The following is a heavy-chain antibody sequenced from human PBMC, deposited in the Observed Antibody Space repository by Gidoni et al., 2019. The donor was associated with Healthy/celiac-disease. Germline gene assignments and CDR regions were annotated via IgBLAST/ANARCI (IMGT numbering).Heavy chain of an antibody. CDR3: ARGMTVTSYYYYYGMDV. CDR1: GYSIISGYY. D-gene: IGHD4-17*01. Sequence: QVQLQESGPGLVKPSETLSLTCAVSGYSIISGYYWGWIRQPPGKGLEWNGSIYHSGCTYYNPSLKSRVTISVDTSKNQFSLKLSSVTAADTAVYYCARGMTVTSYYYYYGMDVWGQGTTVTVSS. V-gene: IGHV4-38-2*01. J-gene: IGHJ6*02. CDR2: IYHSGCT.